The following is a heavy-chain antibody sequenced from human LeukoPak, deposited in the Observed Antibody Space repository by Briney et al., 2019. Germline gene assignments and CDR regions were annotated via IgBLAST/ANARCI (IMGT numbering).Heavy chain of an antibody. Sequence: ASVKVSCKASGYTFTGYYMHWVRQAPGQGLEWMGWINPNSGGTNYAQKFQGRVTMTRDTSISTAYMELSRLRSDDTAVYHCARVTSRMATHRYYFDYWGQGTLVTVSS. J-gene: IGHJ4*02. D-gene: IGHD5-24*01. CDR3: ARVTSRMATHRYYFDY. CDR1: GYTFTGYY. CDR2: INPNSGGT. V-gene: IGHV1-2*02.